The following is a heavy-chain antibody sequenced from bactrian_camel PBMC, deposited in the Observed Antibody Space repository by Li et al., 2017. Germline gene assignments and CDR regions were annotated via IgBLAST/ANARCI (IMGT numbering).Heavy chain of an antibody. Sequence: MGWFRQAPGKEREGVASIDSGASTRYADSVKGRFTISQDTSRRNLYLQMDNLKTEDTAVYYCAAESALPTLVPPRCVFVLGPGDPGHR. CDR3: AAESALPTLVPPRCVFV. D-gene: IGHD6*01. CDR2: IDSGAST. V-gene: IGHV3S53*01. J-gene: IGHJ4*01.